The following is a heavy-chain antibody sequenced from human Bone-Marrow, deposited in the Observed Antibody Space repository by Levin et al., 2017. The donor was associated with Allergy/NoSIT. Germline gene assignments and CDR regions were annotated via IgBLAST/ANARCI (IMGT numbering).Heavy chain of an antibody. D-gene: IGHD6-13*01. J-gene: IGHJ5*02. V-gene: IGHV3-7*01. CDR3: ARATRGSSTSET. CDR2: IKHDGGEE. Sequence: GGSLRLSCAASGFTFSNYWMGWVRQAPGKGLECVANIKHDGGEEYYVDSVKGRFTISRDNAKNSLYLQMNSLRDEDTAVYYCARATRGSSTSETWGQGTLVTVSS. CDR1: GFTFSNYW.